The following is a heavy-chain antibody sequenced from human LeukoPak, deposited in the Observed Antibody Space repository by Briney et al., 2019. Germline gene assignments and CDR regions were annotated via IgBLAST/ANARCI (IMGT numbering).Heavy chain of an antibody. CDR2: ISGSGGST. CDR1: GFTFSSYA. CDR3: AKDLGIQLWSEDYYYYGMDV. Sequence: PGGSLRLSCAASGFTFSSYAMSWVRQAPGKGLEWVSAISGSGGSTYYADSVKGRFTISRDNPKNTLYLQMNSLRAEDTAVYYCAKDLGIQLWSEDYYYYGMDVWGQGTTVTVSS. J-gene: IGHJ6*02. D-gene: IGHD5-18*01. V-gene: IGHV3-23*01.